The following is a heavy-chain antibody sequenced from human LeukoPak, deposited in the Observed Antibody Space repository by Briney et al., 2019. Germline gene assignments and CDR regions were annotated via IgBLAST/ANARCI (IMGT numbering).Heavy chain of an antibody. CDR1: GGSISSGSYY. D-gene: IGHD6-13*01. CDR3: ARGDSSSWYHYYYYMDV. J-gene: IGHJ6*03. CDR2: IYTSGST. Sequence: PSETLSLTCTVSGGSISSGSYYWSWIRQPAGEGLEWIGRIYTSGSTNYNPSLKSRVTISVDTSKNQFSLKLSSVTAADTAVYYCARGDSSSWYHYYYYMDVWGKGTTVTISS. V-gene: IGHV4-61*02.